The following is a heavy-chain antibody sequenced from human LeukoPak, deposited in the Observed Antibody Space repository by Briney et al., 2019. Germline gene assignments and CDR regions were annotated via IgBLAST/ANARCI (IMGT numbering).Heavy chain of an antibody. Sequence: GGSLRLSCAASGFTFSNYCMTWVRQARGKGLEWVANIKEDGSEKYYVDSVKGRFTISRDNAKNALYLQMNSLRVEDTAVYYCARVQVYAGNFYRANDYWGQGTLVTVSS. D-gene: IGHD2/OR15-2a*01. CDR3: ARVQVYAGNFYRANDY. CDR1: GFTFSNYC. J-gene: IGHJ4*02. V-gene: IGHV3-7*01. CDR2: IKEDGSEK.